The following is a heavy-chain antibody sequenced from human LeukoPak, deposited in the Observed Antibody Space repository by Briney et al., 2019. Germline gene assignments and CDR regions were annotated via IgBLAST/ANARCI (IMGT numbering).Heavy chain of an antibody. V-gene: IGHV3-49*04. D-gene: IGHD6-13*01. CDR2: IRNRANGGAT. CDR1: GFTFGGYA. CDR3: TRVDSWGLHLD. Sequence: PGGSLRLSCAASGFTFGGYALCWVRQAPGKGLEWIGFIRNRANGGATEYATSLKGRFTISRDDSKGLAYLQMNSLKTAASALYFCTRVDSWGLHLDWGQGTLVTVSS. J-gene: IGHJ4*02.